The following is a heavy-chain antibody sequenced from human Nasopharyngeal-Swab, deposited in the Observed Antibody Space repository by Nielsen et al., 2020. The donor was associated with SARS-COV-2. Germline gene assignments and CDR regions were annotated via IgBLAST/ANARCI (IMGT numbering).Heavy chain of an antibody. Sequence: ASVKVSCKASGYTFTSYGISWVRQAPGQGLEWMGWISAYNGNTNYAQEFQDRVTMTTDISTSTAYMELRSLRSDDTAVYYCARGYCSGGTCYYYFYMDVWGKGTTVTVSS. J-gene: IGHJ6*03. D-gene: IGHD2-15*01. CDR1: GYTFTSYG. CDR3: ARGYCSGGTCYYYFYMDV. CDR2: ISAYNGNT. V-gene: IGHV1-18*01.